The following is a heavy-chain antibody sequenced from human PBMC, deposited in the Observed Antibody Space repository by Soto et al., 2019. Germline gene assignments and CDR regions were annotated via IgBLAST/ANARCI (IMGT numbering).Heavy chain of an antibody. CDR3: ARFRGSTAGTPRTWFDP. Sequence: SETLPLTCTVSVGSISSGGYYCSWIRQHPGKGLEWIGYIYYSWSTYYNPSLKSRVTISVDTSKNQFSLKLSSVTAADTAVYYCARFRGSTAGTPRTWFDPWGQGTLVTVS. J-gene: IGHJ5*02. D-gene: IGHD6-13*01. V-gene: IGHV4-31*03. CDR1: VGSISSGGYY. CDR2: IYYSWST.